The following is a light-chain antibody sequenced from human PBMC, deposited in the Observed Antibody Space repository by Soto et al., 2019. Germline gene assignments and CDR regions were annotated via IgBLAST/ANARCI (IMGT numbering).Light chain of an antibody. CDR2: EVS. CDR3: SSYACSHTFV. Sequence: QSVLTQPPSASGSPGQSVTISCTGTSSDVGAYNYVSWYQQHPGKAPKLMIYEVSKRPSGVPDRFSGSKSGNTASLTVSGLRAEDEADYFCSSYACSHTFVFGAGTKLTVL. J-gene: IGLJ1*01. CDR1: SSDVGAYNY. V-gene: IGLV2-8*01.